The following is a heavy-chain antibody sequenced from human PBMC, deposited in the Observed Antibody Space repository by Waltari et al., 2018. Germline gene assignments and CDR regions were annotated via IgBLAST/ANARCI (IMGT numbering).Heavy chain of an antibody. CDR3: AREVVPPHTIVVNWFDP. D-gene: IGHD2-2*01. CDR1: GYTFIDYA. J-gene: IGHJ5*02. V-gene: IGHV7-4-1*02. Sequence: QVQLAQSGSELKKPGASVKISCKASGYTFIDYAINWVRQAPGQGLELMGWITTNTGNPTYAQCFTGRFVFSLDTSVSTAYLQITSLKTEDSAVYYCAREVVPPHTIVVNWFDPWGQGTLVTVSS. CDR2: ITTNTGNP.